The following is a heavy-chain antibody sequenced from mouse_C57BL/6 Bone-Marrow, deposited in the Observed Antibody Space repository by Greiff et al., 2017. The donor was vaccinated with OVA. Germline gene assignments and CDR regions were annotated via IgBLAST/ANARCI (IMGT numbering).Heavy chain of an antibody. J-gene: IGHJ3*01. CDR3: ARQSGTLSAWFAY. V-gene: IGHV5-12*01. D-gene: IGHD4-1*01. CDR1: GFTFSDYY. Sequence: EVMLVESGGGLVQPGGSLKLSCAASGFTFSDYYMYWVRQTPEKRLEWVAYISNGGGSTYYPDTVKGRFTISRDNAKNTLYLQMSRLKSEDTAMYYCARQSGTLSAWFAYWGQGTLVTVSA. CDR2: ISNGGGST.